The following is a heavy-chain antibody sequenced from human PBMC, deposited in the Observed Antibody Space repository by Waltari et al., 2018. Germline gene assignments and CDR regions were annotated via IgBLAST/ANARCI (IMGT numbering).Heavy chain of an antibody. V-gene: IGHV4-61*09. D-gene: IGHD1-26*01. CDR3: ARLGATRNYYYYGMDV. CDR2: IYPRGST. CDR1: GGSISSGSYY. Sequence: QVQLQESGPGLVKPSQTLSLTCTVSGGSISSGSYYWSWIRQPAGKGLEWIGYIYPRGSTNNNPSLKSRVTISVDTSKNQFPLKLRSVTAADTAVYYCARLGATRNYYYYGMDVWGQGTTVTVSS. J-gene: IGHJ6*02.